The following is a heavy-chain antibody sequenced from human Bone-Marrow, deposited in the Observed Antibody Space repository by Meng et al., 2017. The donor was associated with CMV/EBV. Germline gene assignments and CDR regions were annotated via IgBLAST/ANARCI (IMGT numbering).Heavy chain of an antibody. V-gene: IGHV3-43*01. CDR1: GFTFDDYT. D-gene: IGHD3-22*01. Sequence: GGSLRLSCAASGFTFDDYTMHWVRQAPGKGLEWVSLISWDGGSTYYADSVKGRFTISRDNAKNSLYLQMNSLRAEDTAVYYCARDTHYYEGEYYYYGMDVWGQGTTVTVSS. J-gene: IGHJ6*02. CDR3: ARDTHYYEGEYYYYGMDV. CDR2: ISWDGGST.